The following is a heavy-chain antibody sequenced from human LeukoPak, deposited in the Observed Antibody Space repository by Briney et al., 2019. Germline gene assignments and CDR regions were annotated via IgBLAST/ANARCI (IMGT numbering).Heavy chain of an antibody. Sequence: GESLKISCKGSGYSFTNYWIGWVRQMPGKGLEWMGIIYPGYSDTRYSPSFQGQVTISADKSISTAYLQWSSLKASDTSMYFCARRVPGDAFDIWGQGTMVTVSS. CDR1: GYSFTNYW. J-gene: IGHJ3*02. V-gene: IGHV5-51*01. CDR2: IYPGYSDT. CDR3: ARRVPGDAFDI.